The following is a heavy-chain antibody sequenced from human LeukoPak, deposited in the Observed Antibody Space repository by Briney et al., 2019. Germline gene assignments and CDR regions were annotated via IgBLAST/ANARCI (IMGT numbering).Heavy chain of an antibody. J-gene: IGHJ4*02. V-gene: IGHV4-4*07. CDR1: GASMSSYY. Sequence: SETLSLTCTVSGASMSSYYWTWIRQPAGKGLEWIGHIYISGNTNYNPSLKSRVTMSRDTSKNQFSLKLSSVTAADTAVYYCAREGVVVDSWGQGILVTVSS. CDR3: AREGVVVDS. D-gene: IGHD2-15*01. CDR2: IYISGNT.